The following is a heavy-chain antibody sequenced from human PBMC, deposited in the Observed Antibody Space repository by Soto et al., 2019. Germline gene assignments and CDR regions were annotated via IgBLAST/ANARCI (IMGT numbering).Heavy chain of an antibody. CDR3: ARDVTGTARGHYYYYYGMDV. Sequence: GGSLRLSCAASGFTFSSYGMHWVRQAPGKGLEWVAVIWYDGSNKYYADSVKGRFTISRDNSKNTLYLQMNSLRAEDTAVYYCARDVTGTARGHYYYYYGMDVWGQGTTVTVSS. CDR2: IWYDGSNK. D-gene: IGHD1-1*01. J-gene: IGHJ6*02. V-gene: IGHV3-33*01. CDR1: GFTFSSYG.